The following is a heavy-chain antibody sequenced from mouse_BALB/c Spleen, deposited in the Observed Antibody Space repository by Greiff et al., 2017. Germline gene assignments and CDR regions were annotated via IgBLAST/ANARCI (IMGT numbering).Heavy chain of an antibody. CDR2: ISYDGSN. Sequence: EVKLMESGPGLVKPSQSLSLTCSVTGYSITSGYYWNWIRQFPGNKLEWMGYISYDGSNNYNPSLKNRISITRDTSKNQFFLKLNSVTTEDTATYYCARGGYYFDYWGQGTTRTVSS. CDR3: ARGGYYFDY. CDR1: GYSITSGYY. V-gene: IGHV3-6*02. J-gene: IGHJ2*01. D-gene: IGHD1-1*02.